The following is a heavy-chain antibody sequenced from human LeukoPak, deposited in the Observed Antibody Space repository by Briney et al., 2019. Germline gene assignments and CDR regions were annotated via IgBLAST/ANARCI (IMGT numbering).Heavy chain of an antibody. J-gene: IGHJ1*01. CDR2: IYYSGST. D-gene: IGHD2-2*01. V-gene: IGHV4-30-4*08. CDR3: AREGYCSSTSCHPGYFQH. Sequence: SETLSLTCTVSGGSISSGDYYWSWIRQPPGKGLEGIGYIYYSGSTYYNPSLKSRVTISVDTSKNQFSLKLSSVTAADTAVYYCAREGYCSSTSCHPGYFQHWGQGTLVTVSS. CDR1: GGSISSGDYY.